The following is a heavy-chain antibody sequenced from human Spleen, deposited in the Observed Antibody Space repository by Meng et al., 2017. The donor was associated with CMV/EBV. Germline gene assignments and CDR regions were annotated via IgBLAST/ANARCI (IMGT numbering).Heavy chain of an antibody. CDR2: INPSGGST. J-gene: IGHJ4*02. D-gene: IGHD2-21*02. V-gene: IGHV1-46*01. Sequence: ASVKVSCKASGYTFTRYYMHWVRQAPGQGLEWMGIINPSGGSTNYAQKFQGRVTMTRDTSTSTVYMELSSLRSDDTAVYYCARDRSDEDTVTADYWGQGTLVTVSS. CDR1: GYTFTRYY. CDR3: ARDRSDEDTVTADY.